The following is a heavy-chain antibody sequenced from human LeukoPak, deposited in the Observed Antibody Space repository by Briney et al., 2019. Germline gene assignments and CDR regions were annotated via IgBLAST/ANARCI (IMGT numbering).Heavy chain of an antibody. Sequence: GGSLRLSCAASGFTFSSYAMSWVRQAPGKGLEWVSAISGSGGSTYYADSVKGRFTISRDNSKNTLYLQMNSLRAEDTAVYCCAKPVLGTFGVVITLYYFDYWGQGTLVTVSS. CDR2: ISGSGGST. D-gene: IGHD3-3*01. V-gene: IGHV3-23*01. J-gene: IGHJ4*02. CDR1: GFTFSSYA. CDR3: AKPVLGTFGVVITLYYFDY.